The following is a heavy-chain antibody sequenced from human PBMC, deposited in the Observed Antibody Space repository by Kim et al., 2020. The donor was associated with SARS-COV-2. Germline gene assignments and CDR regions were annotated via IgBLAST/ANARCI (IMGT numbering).Heavy chain of an antibody. Sequence: GGSLRLSCAASGFTFSSYAMSWVRQAPGKGLELVSAISGSGGSTYYADSVKGRFTISRDNSKNTLYLQMNSLRAEDTAVYYCAKDRPTMIVVVTEYFQHWGQGTLVTVSS. CDR2: ISGSGGST. V-gene: IGHV3-23*01. D-gene: IGHD3-22*01. J-gene: IGHJ1*01. CDR1: GFTFSSYA. CDR3: AKDRPTMIVVVTEYFQH.